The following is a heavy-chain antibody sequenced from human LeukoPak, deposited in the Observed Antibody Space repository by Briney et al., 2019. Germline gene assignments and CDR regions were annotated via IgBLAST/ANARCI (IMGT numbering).Heavy chain of an antibody. D-gene: IGHD3-10*01. Sequence: GGSLRLSCAASGFTLSSYEMHWVRQAPGKGLVWVSRISSDGSRAGYADSVKGRFSISRDNSQNTQYLQMNSLRAEDTAIYYCAKAYHYGAGSSFDYWGQGILVTVSS. V-gene: IGHV3-74*01. CDR1: GFTLSSYE. CDR3: AKAYHYGAGSSFDY. J-gene: IGHJ4*02. CDR2: ISSDGSRA.